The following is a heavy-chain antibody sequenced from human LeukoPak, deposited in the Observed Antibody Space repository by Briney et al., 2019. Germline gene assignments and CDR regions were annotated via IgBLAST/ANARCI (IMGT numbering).Heavy chain of an antibody. D-gene: IGHD2-15*01. V-gene: IGHV3-7*01. CDR3: ARLVVVATATRTDNWFDP. CDR2: INQDGREK. CDR1: GFTFSNYW. J-gene: IGHJ5*02. Sequence: GGSLRLSCAASGFTFSNYWMNWVRQAPGKGLEWVANINQDGREKYYVDSVKGRFTISRDNAKNSLYLQMNRLRAEDTSFYYCARLVVVATATRTDNWFDPWGQGTLVTVSS.